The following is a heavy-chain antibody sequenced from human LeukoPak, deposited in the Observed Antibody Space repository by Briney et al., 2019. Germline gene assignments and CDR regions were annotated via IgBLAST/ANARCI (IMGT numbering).Heavy chain of an antibody. J-gene: IGHJ4*02. V-gene: IGHV4-34*01. Sequence: SETLSLTCAVYGGSFSGYYWSWIRQPPGKGLEWIGEINHSGSTNYNPSLKSRVTISVDTSKNQFSLKLSSVTAADTAVYYCARSPRYYYDSSGYRYFDYWGQGTLVTVSS. CDR3: ARSPRYYYDSSGYRYFDY. D-gene: IGHD3-22*01. CDR2: INHSGST. CDR1: GGSFSGYY.